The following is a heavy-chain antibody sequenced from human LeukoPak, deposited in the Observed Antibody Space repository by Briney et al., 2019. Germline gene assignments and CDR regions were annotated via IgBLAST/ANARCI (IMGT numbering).Heavy chain of an antibody. CDR2: IYSGGTT. D-gene: IGHD1-26*01. V-gene: IGHV4-59*01. Sequence: SETLSLTCTVSGGSISNNYWNWIRQPPGKGLEWIGYIYSGGTTSHNPSLKSRISISVDTSKSQFSLRLSSVTAADTAVYYCPSGSNWGQGILVTVSS. J-gene: IGHJ4*02. CDR3: PSGSN. CDR1: GGSISNNY.